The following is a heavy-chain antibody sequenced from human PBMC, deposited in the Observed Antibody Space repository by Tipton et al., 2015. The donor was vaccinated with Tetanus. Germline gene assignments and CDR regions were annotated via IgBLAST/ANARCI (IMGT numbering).Heavy chain of an antibody. J-gene: IGHJ4*02. CDR1: GGSFSNYA. Sequence: QLVQSGAEVKKPGSSMKVSCKVAGGSFSNYAISWVRQAPGQGLEWMGGIIPIFSPPNYAQKFQGRLTITADKSTTTAYMELSGLSSGDTAVYFCVRVGGPSIHSRYYFAHWGQGTLVTVSS. D-gene: IGHD3-10*01. V-gene: IGHV1-69*06. CDR2: IIPIFSPP. CDR3: VRVGGPSIHSRYYFAH.